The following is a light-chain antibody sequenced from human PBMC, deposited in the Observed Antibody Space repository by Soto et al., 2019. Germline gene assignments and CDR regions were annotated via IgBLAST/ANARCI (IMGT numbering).Light chain of an antibody. CDR2: DVS. CDR1: QSVTVY. Sequence: EVVLTQSPATLSLSPGEGATLSCRASQSVTVYLAWYQVKSGQAPRLLIYDVSKRATGIPARFSGSGSGTDFNLNIASLEPEDSAVYYCQQRSNWPPTFGQGTRLEIK. CDR3: QQRSNWPPT. J-gene: IGKJ5*01. V-gene: IGKV3-11*01.